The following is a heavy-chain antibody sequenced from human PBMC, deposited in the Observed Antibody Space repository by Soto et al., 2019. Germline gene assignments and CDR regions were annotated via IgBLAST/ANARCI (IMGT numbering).Heavy chain of an antibody. D-gene: IGHD3-9*01. CDR3: ASELYDIVTGHQYFDF. CDR1: EFTFSDYY. Sequence: QVQLVESGGTLVKPGGSLRLSCAASEFTFSDYYMIWIRQAPGKGLEWLSYISGGGATVYYADSVQGRFTISRDNSKTSLELEMNSLRAKDTAVYFCASELYDIVTGHQYFDFRGQGTLVTVSS. V-gene: IGHV3-11*01. J-gene: IGHJ4*02. CDR2: ISGGGATV.